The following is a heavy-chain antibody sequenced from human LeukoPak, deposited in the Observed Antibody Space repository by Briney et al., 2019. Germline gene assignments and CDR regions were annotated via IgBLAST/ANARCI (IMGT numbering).Heavy chain of an antibody. CDR3: ARDSGSYLQPTDY. J-gene: IGHJ4*02. Sequence: PGGPLRLSCAASGFTFSTYAMTWVRQAPGKGLEWISSITANGGSTYYADSVKGRFTISRDNSKNTLYLQMNSLRADDTAVYHCARDSGSYLQPTDYWGQGTLVTVSS. D-gene: IGHD1-26*01. V-gene: IGHV3-23*01. CDR2: ITANGGST. CDR1: GFTFSTYA.